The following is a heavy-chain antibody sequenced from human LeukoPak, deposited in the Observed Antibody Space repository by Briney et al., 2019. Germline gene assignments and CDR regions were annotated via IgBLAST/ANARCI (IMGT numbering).Heavy chain of an antibody. J-gene: IGHJ6*02. V-gene: IGHV3-66*01. CDR2: IYADSGT. D-gene: IGHD1-26*01. CDR3: ARDGSGGGSYLYGMAV. CDR1: GFTVSRNY. Sequence: PGGSLRLSCAASGFTVSRNYMSWVRQTPGKGLEWVSVIYADSGTYYADSVKGRFTVSRDNSKNTVYLEMNSLRADDTAVYYCARDGSGGGSYLYGMAVWGQGTTVTVSS.